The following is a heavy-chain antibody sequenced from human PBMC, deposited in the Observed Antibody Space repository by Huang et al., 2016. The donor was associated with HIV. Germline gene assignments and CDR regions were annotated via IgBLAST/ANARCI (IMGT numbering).Heavy chain of an antibody. V-gene: IGHV4-39*01. CDR3: ARHGRVAGHYYNNMDV. D-gene: IGHD6-19*01. J-gene: IGHJ6*02. CDR2: IYFSGNT. CDR1: GGSISSSSYY. Sequence: LQLQESGPGLVKSSETLSLICTVSGGSISSSSYYWGWIRQPPGKGPEWIGSIYFSGNTVYNPPVKSRVTISVDTSKNQFSLKVNSVTAADTAVYYCARHGRVAGHYYNNMDVWGRGTTVTVSS.